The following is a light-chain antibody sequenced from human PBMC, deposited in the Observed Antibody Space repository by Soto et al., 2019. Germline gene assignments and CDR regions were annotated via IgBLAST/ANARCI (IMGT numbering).Light chain of an antibody. Sequence: DIQMTQSPSTLSASVGDRVTITCRASQSITDWLAWYQQKPGKAPKLLIYKASSLESGVPSRFSGGGSGTDFTLTISSLQPDDCASYYCQHYITYPYTFGQGTKLEIK. V-gene: IGKV1-5*03. CDR2: KAS. CDR1: QSITDW. CDR3: QHYITYPYT. J-gene: IGKJ2*01.